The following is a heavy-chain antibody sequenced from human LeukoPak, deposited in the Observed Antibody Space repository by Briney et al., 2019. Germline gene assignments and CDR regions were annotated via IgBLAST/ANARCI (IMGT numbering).Heavy chain of an antibody. D-gene: IGHD3-22*01. Sequence: ASVKVSCKASGYTLTSYGVSWVRPAPGQGLGWIGWIRAYNGNTNYAQKLQGRVTMTPDPSTSTAYMELRSLRSDDTAVYYCARVPDPNYYDSSGYQNWFDPWGQGTLVTVSS. CDR2: IRAYNGNT. V-gene: IGHV1-18*01. J-gene: IGHJ5*02. CDR3: ARVPDPNYYDSSGYQNWFDP. CDR1: GYTLTSYG.